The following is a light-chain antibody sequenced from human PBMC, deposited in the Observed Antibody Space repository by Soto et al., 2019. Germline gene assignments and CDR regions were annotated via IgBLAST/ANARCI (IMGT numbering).Light chain of an antibody. V-gene: IGLV1-44*01. J-gene: IGLJ2*01. Sequence: QSVLAQPPSASVTPGQRVTISCSGSNSNIGGKTVTWYQQIPGQAPKVVIYSDDQRPSGVPDRFSGSKSGTSASLAISAVQSEYEADYFCASWADSLTLVFGGGTKVTVL. CDR1: NSNIGGKT. CDR2: SDD. CDR3: ASWADSLTLV.